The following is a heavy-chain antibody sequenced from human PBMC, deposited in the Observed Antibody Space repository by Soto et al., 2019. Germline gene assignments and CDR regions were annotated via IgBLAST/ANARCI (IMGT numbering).Heavy chain of an antibody. CDR1: GFTFSSYS. Sequence: EVQLVESGGGLVQPGGSLRLSCAASGFTFSSYSMNWVRQAPGKGLEWVSYISSSSSTIYYADSVKGRFTISRDNAKNSLDLQMNSLRDADTAVYYCAREVGGYSYGYDDYWGQGTLVTVSS. J-gene: IGHJ4*02. CDR2: ISSSSSTI. V-gene: IGHV3-48*02. D-gene: IGHD5-18*01. CDR3: AREVGGYSYGYDDY.